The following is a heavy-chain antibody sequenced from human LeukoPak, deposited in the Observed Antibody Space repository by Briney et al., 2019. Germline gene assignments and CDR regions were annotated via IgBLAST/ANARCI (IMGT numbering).Heavy chain of an antibody. V-gene: IGHV3-7*03. J-gene: IGHJ6*04. CDR1: GFSFSSFW. D-gene: IGHD4-17*01. Sequence: PGGSLRLSRVASGFSFSSFWMSWVRQAPGKGLEWVANIKRDGSEMWYVDSVKGRFTISRDNAKTSLYLQMNSLRAEDTAVYYCSPCGDYTCDFHGVDVWGRGTTVTVSS. CDR3: SPCGDYTCDFHGVDV. CDR2: IKRDGSEM.